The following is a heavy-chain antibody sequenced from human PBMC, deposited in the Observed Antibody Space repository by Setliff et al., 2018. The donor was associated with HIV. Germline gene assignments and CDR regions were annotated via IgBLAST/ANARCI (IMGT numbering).Heavy chain of an antibody. J-gene: IGHJ3*02. V-gene: IGHV1-46*03. CDR1: GYTFTSYI. CDR3: ARERADSLWSGYHDAFDI. Sequence: GASVKVSCKASGYTFTSYILHWVRQAAGQGLEWVGRIAPSSGGIHYAQKFQGRVTMTRDTSTSTVYMELSSLKTEDTALYYCARERADSLWSGYHDAFDIWGQGTMVTVSS. D-gene: IGHD3-3*01. CDR2: IAPSSGGI.